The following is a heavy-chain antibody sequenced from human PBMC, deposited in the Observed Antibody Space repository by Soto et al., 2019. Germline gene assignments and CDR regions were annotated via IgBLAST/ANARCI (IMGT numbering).Heavy chain of an antibody. D-gene: IGHD3-10*02. J-gene: IGHJ6*02. Sequence: QVQFVQSGADVKKPGASVKVSCKASGYTFSNYVMQWVRQAPGQRLEWMGWINAGDGNTKYSQKFQGRVTLTRDTSASTGYMELSSLRSEDTAVYYCAALFQTIGYYAMAVWGQGTTVTVSS. V-gene: IGHV1-3*01. CDR1: GYTFSNYV. CDR2: INAGDGNT. CDR3: AALFQTIGYYAMAV.